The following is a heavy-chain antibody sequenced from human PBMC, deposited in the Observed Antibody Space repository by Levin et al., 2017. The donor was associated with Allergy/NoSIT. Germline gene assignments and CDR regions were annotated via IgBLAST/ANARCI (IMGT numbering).Heavy chain of an antibody. J-gene: IGHJ6*02. Sequence: GESLKISCAASGFTFSSYSMNWVRQAPGKGLEWVSYISSSSSTIYYADSVKGRFTISRDNAKNSLYLQINSLRAEDTAVYYCARSYSKLYYYYGMDVWGQGTTVTVSS. CDR1: GFTFSSYS. V-gene: IGHV3-48*01. D-gene: IGHD4-11*01. CDR2: ISSSSSTI. CDR3: ARSYSKLYYYYGMDV.